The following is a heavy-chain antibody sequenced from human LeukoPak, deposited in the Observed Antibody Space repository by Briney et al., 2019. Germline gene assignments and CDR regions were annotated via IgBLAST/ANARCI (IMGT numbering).Heavy chain of an antibody. CDR3: ARDRTSNSYGYVGYYYYYMDV. Sequence: PSGTLSLTCAVSGGSISSSNWWSWVRQPPGKGLEWIGEIYHSGCTNYNPSLKSRVTISVDTSKNQFSLKLSSVTAADTAVYYCARDRTSNSYGYVGYYYYYMDVWGKGTTVTVSS. D-gene: IGHD5-18*01. V-gene: IGHV4-4*02. CDR2: IYHSGCT. J-gene: IGHJ6*03. CDR1: GGSISSSNW.